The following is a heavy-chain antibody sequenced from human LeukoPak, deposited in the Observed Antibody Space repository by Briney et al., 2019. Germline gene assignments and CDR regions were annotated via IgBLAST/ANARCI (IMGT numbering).Heavy chain of an antibody. CDR2: IYYSGST. Sequence: ASETLSLTCTVSGGSISSYYWSWIRQPPGKGLEWIGYIYYSGSTNYNPSLKSRVTISVDTSKNQFSLKLSSVTAADTAVYYCAREAVAGTYYWGQGTLVTVSS. CDR3: AREAVAGTYY. D-gene: IGHD6-19*01. CDR1: GGSISSYY. V-gene: IGHV4-59*12. J-gene: IGHJ4*02.